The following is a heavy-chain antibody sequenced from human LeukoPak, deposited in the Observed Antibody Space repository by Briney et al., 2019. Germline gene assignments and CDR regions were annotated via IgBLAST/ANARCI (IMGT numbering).Heavy chain of an antibody. CDR1: GFTFSSYS. D-gene: IGHD3-10*01. V-gene: IGHV3-21*01. CDR2: ISSSSSYI. CDR3: ARGSMVRGVIKSQYYYYGMDV. Sequence: GGSLRLSCAASGFTFSSYSMNWVRQAPGKGLEWVSSISSSSSYIYYADSVKGRFTISRDNAKNSLYLQMNSLRAEDTAVYYCARGSMVRGVIKSQYYYYGMDVWGQGTTVTVSS. J-gene: IGHJ6*02.